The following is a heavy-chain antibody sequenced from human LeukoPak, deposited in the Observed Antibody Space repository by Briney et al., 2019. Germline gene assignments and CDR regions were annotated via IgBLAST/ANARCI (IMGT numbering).Heavy chain of an antibody. CDR3: ARVANYYDSSGYPPTLFDY. CDR2: IYHSGTT. CDR1: GYSISSGFY. Sequence: SETLSLTCTVSGYSISSGFYWGWIRQPPGKGLQWLGSIYHSGTTYYNTTLKSRVTLSVDTSKNQFSLKLSSVTAADTAVYYCARVANYYDSSGYPPTLFDYWGQGTLVTVSS. D-gene: IGHD3-22*01. V-gene: IGHV4-38-2*02. J-gene: IGHJ4*02.